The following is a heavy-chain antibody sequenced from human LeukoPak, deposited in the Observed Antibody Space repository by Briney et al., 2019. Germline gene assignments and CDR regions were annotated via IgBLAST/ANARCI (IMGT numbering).Heavy chain of an antibody. CDR2: IYYSGST. Sequence: PSETLSLTCTVSGGSISSGGYYWSWIRQHPGTGLEWIGYIYYSGSTYYNPSLKSRVTISVDTSKNRFSLKLSSVTAADTAVYYCASSSNRYSTPHYYFDFWGQGTLVTVSS. CDR3: ASSSNRYSTPHYYFDF. J-gene: IGHJ4*02. CDR1: GGSISSGGYY. D-gene: IGHD1-14*01. V-gene: IGHV4-31*03.